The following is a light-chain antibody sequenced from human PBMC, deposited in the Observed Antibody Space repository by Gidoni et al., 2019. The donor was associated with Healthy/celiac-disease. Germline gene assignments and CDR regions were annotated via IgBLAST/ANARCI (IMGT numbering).Light chain of an antibody. CDR3: QKYNGAPIT. CDR2: AAS. J-gene: IGKJ5*01. V-gene: IGKV1-27*01. Sequence: DIQMTQSPSSLSASVGDRVTITRRASQGISNYLAWYQQKPGKVPKLLIYAASTVQSGVPARFSGGGSGTDFTLTISRLHPEDVATYYCQKYNGAPITFGRGTQLEIK. CDR1: QGISNY.